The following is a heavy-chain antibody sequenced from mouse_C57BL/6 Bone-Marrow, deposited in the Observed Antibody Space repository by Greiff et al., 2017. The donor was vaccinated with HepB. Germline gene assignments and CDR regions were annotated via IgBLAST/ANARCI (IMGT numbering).Heavy chain of an antibody. Sequence: VQLQQSGAELARPGASVKLSCKASGYTFTSYGISWVKQRTGQGLEWIGEIYPRSGNTYYNEKFKGKATLTAEKSSSTAYMELRSLTSEDSAVYFCARSVLFWYFDVWGTGTTVTVSS. CDR2: IYPRSGNT. CDR1: GYTFTSYG. CDR3: ARSVLFWYFDV. J-gene: IGHJ1*03. V-gene: IGHV1-81*01. D-gene: IGHD1-1*02.